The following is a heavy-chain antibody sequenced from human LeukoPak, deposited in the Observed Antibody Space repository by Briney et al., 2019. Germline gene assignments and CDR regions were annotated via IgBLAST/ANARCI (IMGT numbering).Heavy chain of an antibody. Sequence: SETLSLTCTVSGGSISSGNYYWSWIRQPAGKGLEYIRRIYNSGITNYNTSLKSRVPIPVDTSKNQFILKLKSVTAGNTAGNSCARWSRTVEMGTSSHGHWFDPWGQGTLVTVSS. CDR2: IYNSGIT. CDR3: ARWSRTVEMGTSSHGHWFDP. V-gene: IGHV4-61*02. CDR1: GGSISSGNYY. D-gene: IGHD5-24*01. J-gene: IGHJ5*02.